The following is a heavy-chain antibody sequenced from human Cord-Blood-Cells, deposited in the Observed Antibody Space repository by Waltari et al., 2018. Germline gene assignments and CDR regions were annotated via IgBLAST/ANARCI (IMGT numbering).Heavy chain of an antibody. J-gene: IGHJ4*02. CDR3: ARDSSSGWLKY. V-gene: IGHV3-21*01. D-gene: IGHD6-19*01. CDR1: GFTFSSYS. Sequence: EVQLVESGGGLVKPGGSLRLSCAASGFTFSSYSMNWVRQAPGKGLERVSYISSSSSYIYYADSVKGRFTISRDNAKNSLYLQMNSLRAEDTAVYYCARDSSSGWLKYWGQGTLVTVSS. CDR2: ISSSSSYI.